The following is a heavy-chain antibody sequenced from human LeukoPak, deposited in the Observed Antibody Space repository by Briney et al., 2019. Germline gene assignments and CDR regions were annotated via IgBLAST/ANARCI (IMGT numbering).Heavy chain of an antibody. CDR1: GGSFSGDY. CDR2: INHSGST. Sequence: SETLSLTCAVYGGSFSGDYWNWIRQPPGKGLEWIGEINHSGSTNYNPSLKSRVTISVDTFKNQFSLKLSSVTAADTAVYYCARARDTYYYDSSGYYSTRRSRVFDYWGQGTLVTVSS. CDR3: ARARDTYYYDSSGYYSTRRSRVFDY. V-gene: IGHV4-34*01. J-gene: IGHJ4*02. D-gene: IGHD3-22*01.